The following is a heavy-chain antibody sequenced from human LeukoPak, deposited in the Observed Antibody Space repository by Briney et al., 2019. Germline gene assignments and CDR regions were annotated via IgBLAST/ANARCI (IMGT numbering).Heavy chain of an antibody. CDR3: AKSNSGWYVPPSD. D-gene: IGHD6-19*01. Sequence: GGSLRLSCAVSGFAFSDYRMHWVREAPGKGLEGLAVISYDGSNAYYADSVKGRFTISRDNYKNTLSLQMNSLRAEDTAVYYCAKSNSGWYVPPSDWGQGTLVSVSS. CDR2: ISYDGSNA. J-gene: IGHJ4*02. CDR1: GFAFSDYR. V-gene: IGHV3-30*18.